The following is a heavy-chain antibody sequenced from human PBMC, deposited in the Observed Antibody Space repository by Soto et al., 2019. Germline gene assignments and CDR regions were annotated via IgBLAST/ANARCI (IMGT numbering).Heavy chain of an antibody. CDR1: GDSVSSGSYY. D-gene: IGHD6-19*01. Sequence: QVQLQESSPGLVKPSETLSLTCTVSGDSVSSGSYYWSWIRQPPGKGLEWIGYISYSGSTNYNPSLKSRVTISVDTSKSQFSLKLSSVTAADTAVYYCVRGGWYNSFDYWGQGTLVTVSS. CDR3: VRGGWYNSFDY. CDR2: ISYSGST. J-gene: IGHJ4*02. V-gene: IGHV4-61*01.